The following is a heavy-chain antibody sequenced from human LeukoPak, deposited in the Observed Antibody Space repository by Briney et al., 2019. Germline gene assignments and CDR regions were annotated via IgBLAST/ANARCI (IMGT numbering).Heavy chain of an antibody. V-gene: IGHV3-7*01. CDR3: AKEGAYPIITYDS. J-gene: IGHJ5*01. CDR2: IKRDGNEK. D-gene: IGHD3-10*01. Sequence: GGSLRLSCAASGFTFSSYWMNWVRQAPGKGLEWVANIKRDGNEKNYVDSVEGRFSISRDNAKNSLYLQMDSLRAEDTAVYYCAKEGAYPIITYDSWGQGALVTVSS. CDR1: GFTFSSYW.